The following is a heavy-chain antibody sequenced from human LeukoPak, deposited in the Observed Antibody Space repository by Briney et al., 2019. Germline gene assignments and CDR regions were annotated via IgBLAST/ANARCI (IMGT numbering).Heavy chain of an antibody. CDR3: AKGVNYFVLEY. Sequence: GGSLRLSCAASGFTFNTYAMSWVRQAPGKGLEWLSAISPSGGITYYEDSVKGRFTISRDNSKNTLYLQMNSLRAEDTAVYYCAKGVNYFVLEYWGQGTLVTISS. CDR1: GFTFNTYA. D-gene: IGHD3-10*02. CDR2: ISPSGGIT. V-gene: IGHV3-23*01. J-gene: IGHJ4*02.